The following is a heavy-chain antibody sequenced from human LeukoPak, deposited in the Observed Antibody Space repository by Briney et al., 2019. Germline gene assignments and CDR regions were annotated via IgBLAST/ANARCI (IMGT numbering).Heavy chain of an antibody. CDR2: MYSFGNT. V-gene: IGHV3-53*01. CDR3: ARDLYSSSWYGNYYYYGMDV. J-gene: IGHJ6*02. Sequence: GGSLRLSCAVSEFTVSSTYMSWVRQAPGKGLEWVSLMYSFGNTYYADSVKGRFTISRDNSKNTLYLQMNSLRAEDTALYYCARDLYSSSWYGNYYYYGMDVWGQGTTVTVSS. CDR1: EFTVSSTY. D-gene: IGHD6-13*01.